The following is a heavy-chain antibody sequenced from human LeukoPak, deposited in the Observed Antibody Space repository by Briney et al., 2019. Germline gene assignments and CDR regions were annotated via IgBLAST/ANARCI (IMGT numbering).Heavy chain of an antibody. CDR1: GFTFSSYA. J-gene: IGHJ4*02. CDR3: APREYQLLPLGH. D-gene: IGHD2-2*01. CDR2: ISYDGSNK. V-gene: IGHV3-30-3*01. Sequence: GRSLRLSCAASGFTFSSYAMHWVRQAPGKGLEWVAVISYDGSNKYYADSVKGRFTISRDNSKNTLYLQMNSLRAEDTAVYYCAPREYQLLPLGHWGQGTLVTVSS.